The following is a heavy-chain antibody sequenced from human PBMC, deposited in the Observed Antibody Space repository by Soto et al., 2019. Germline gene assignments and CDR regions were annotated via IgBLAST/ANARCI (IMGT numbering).Heavy chain of an antibody. CDR1: GGSISPYY. Sequence: QVQLQESGPGLVKPSETLSPTCTVPGGSISPYYWSWIRQPPGKGLEWNGYVYYSGNTNYNPSLESRVTISVDTSRNRFSLNLTSATAADTAVYYCARKGAAASYAHYYMDVWGRGTAVTVSS. CDR2: VYYSGNT. CDR3: ARKGAAASYAHYYMDV. J-gene: IGHJ6*03. D-gene: IGHD6-13*01. V-gene: IGHV4-59*01.